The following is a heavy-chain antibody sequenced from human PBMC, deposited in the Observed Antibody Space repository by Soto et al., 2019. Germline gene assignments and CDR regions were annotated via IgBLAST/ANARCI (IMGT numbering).Heavy chain of an antibody. V-gene: IGHV3-23*01. CDR2: ISYIAGTT. CDR1: GFTFSTHA. CDR3: ARGAAAGFPFPDY. J-gene: IGHJ4*02. D-gene: IGHD6-13*01. Sequence: PGGSLRLSCVASGFTFSTHAMSCVRQAPGKGLEWVSAISYIAGTTYYADSVKGRFTISRDSAKNSLYLQMNSLRAEDTAVYYCARGAAAGFPFPDYWGQGTPVTVSS.